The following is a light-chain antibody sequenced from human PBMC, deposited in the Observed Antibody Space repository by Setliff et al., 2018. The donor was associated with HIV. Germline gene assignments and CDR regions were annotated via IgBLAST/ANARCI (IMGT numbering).Light chain of an antibody. Sequence: QSVLTQPASVSGSPGQSITISCTGSSSDVGGYMSVSWYQQYPGEVPKLMIYDVTKRPSGISNRFSGSKPGSTASLTISGLQAEDEADYYCCSYAGSDTWIFGGGTKVTVL. J-gene: IGLJ2*01. CDR3: CSYAGSDTWI. V-gene: IGLV2-23*02. CDR1: SSDVGGYMS. CDR2: DVT.